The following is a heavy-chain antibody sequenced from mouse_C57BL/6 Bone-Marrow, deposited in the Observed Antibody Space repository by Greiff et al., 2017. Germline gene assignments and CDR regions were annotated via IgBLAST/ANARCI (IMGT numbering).Heavy chain of an antibody. CDR1: GYSITSDY. Sequence: EVQLKESGPGLAKPSQTLSLTCSVTGYSITSDYWNWIRKFPGNKLEYMGYISYSGSTNYNPSLKSRISITRDTSKTQYYLKLNSVTTEDTATYYCASSLRLHYYAMDFWGQGTSVTVSS. V-gene: IGHV3-8*01. CDR2: ISYSGST. D-gene: IGHD2-2*01. J-gene: IGHJ4*01. CDR3: ASSLRLHYYAMDF.